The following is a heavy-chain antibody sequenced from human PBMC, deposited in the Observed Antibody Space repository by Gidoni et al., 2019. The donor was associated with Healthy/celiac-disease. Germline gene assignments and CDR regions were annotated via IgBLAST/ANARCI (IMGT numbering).Heavy chain of an antibody. CDR2: LSYDGSSK. D-gene: IGHD4-17*01. CDR1: GFTSCTYV. V-gene: IGHV3-30*04. J-gene: IGHJ4*02. Sequence: QVQLVESGGGVVTPWRSLRLSCAASGFTSCTYVMHSVRQAPGKGLEWVAVLSYDGSSKNYADAVEGRFTISRDNSKNTLYLQMNSLRAEDTAVYYCARDIRYGDSPEDYFDYWGQGTLVTVSS. CDR3: ARDIRYGDSPEDYFDY.